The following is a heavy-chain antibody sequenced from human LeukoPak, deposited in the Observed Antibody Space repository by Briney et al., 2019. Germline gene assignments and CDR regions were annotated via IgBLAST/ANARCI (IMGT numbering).Heavy chain of an antibody. CDR2: IYYSGST. CDR3: ARVKLRGTYYDILTGYPNWFDP. CDR1: GGSISSGDYY. D-gene: IGHD3-9*01. V-gene: IGHV4-30-4*01. J-gene: IGHJ5*02. Sequence: PSQTLSLTCTVSGGSISSGDYYWSWIRQPPGKGLEWIGYIYYSGSTYYNPSLKSRVTISVDTSKNQFSLKLSSVPAADTAVYYCARVKLRGTYYDILTGYPNWFDPWGQGTLVTVSS.